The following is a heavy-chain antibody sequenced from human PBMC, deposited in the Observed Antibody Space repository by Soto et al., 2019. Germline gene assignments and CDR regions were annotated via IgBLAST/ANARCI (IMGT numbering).Heavy chain of an antibody. D-gene: IGHD2-15*01. Sequence: QVQLVQSGAEVKKPGSSVKVACKASGGTFSSYAISWVRQSPGQGLEWMGGIIPIFGTANYAQKFQGRVKITADESTSTAYMELSSLSSEDTVVYYCARESRYCSGGSCYFLPGIDYWGQGTLVTVSS. CDR3: ARESRYCSGGSCYFLPGIDY. CDR2: IIPIFGTA. J-gene: IGHJ4*02. CDR1: GGTFSSYA. V-gene: IGHV1-69*12.